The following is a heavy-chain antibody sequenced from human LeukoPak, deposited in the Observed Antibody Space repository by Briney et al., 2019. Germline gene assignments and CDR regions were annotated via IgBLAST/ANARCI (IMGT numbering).Heavy chain of an antibody. J-gene: IGHJ6*03. CDR3: ARGGGRIHYYYYMDV. CDR2: IYTSGST. Sequence: PSETLSLTCTVSGGSISSYYWSWIRQPAGKGLEWIGRIYTSGSTNYNPSLKSRVTMSVDTSKNQFSLKLSSVTAADTAVYYCARGGGRIHYYYYMDVWGKGTTVTISS. V-gene: IGHV4-4*07. D-gene: IGHD2-15*01. CDR1: GGSISSYY.